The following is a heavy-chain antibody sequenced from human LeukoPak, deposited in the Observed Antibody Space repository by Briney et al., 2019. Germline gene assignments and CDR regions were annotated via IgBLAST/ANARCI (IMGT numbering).Heavy chain of an antibody. CDR3: ARVSGSRRYYYYYMDV. CDR2: IYYSGST. D-gene: IGHD3-10*01. CDR1: GGSISSYY. V-gene: IGHV4-59*01. Sequence: SETLSLTCTVSGGSISSYYWSWIRQPPGKGLEWIGYIYYSGSTNYNPSLKSRVTISVDTSKNQFSLKLSSVTAADTAVYYCARVSGSRRYYYYYMDVWGKGTTVTISS. J-gene: IGHJ6*03.